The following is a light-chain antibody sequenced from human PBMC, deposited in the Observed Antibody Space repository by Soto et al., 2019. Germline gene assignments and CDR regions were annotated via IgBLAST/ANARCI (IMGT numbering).Light chain of an antibody. V-gene: IGKV3-11*01. Sequence: EIVLTQSPATLSLSPGERATLSFRASQGVTNYLAWYQQKVGQAPRLLLYDASNRATGIPARFSGSGSGTDFTLTVSSLEPEDCAVYYCQQYNSWPLTFGGGTKVDIK. J-gene: IGKJ4*01. CDR2: DAS. CDR3: QQYNSWPLT. CDR1: QGVTNY.